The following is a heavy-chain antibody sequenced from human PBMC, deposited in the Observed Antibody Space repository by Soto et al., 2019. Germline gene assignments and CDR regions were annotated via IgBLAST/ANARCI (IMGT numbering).Heavy chain of an antibody. J-gene: IGHJ5*02. Sequence: QVQLVQSGAEVRKPGSSVKVSCKISGGTFTNYVISWLRQAPGQGLEWMGGLIPIFGAANLAQKFQGRVTITADESTSTVNMELSSLTSEETAVYYCARGRSSPNFDPWGKGTMVTVSS. CDR2: LIPIFGAA. V-gene: IGHV1-69*01. CDR3: ARGRSSPNFDP. D-gene: IGHD6-6*01. CDR1: GGTFTNYV.